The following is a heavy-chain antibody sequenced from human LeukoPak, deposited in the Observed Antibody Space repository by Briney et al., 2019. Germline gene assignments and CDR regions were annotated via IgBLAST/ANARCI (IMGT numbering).Heavy chain of an antibody. CDR1: GFTVSSNY. V-gene: IGHV3-53*05. CDR3: AKDFNWAPFDY. CDR2: IHSGGTI. J-gene: IGHJ4*02. D-gene: IGHD7-27*01. Sequence: GGSLRLSCAASGFTVSSNYMSWVRQAPGKGLEWVSVIHSGGTIYYADSVKGRFTISRDNSKNTLYLQMNSLRAEDTAVYYCAKDFNWAPFDYWGQGTLVTVSS.